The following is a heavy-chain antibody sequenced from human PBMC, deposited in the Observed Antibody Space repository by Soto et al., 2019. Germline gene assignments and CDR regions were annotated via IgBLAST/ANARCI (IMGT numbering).Heavy chain of an antibody. J-gene: IGHJ4*02. V-gene: IGHV3-30*18. Sequence: QVQLVESGGGVVQPGRSLRLSCAASGFTFSSYGMHWVRQAPGKGLEWVAVISYDGSNKYYADSVKGRFTISRDNSKNTLYLQMNSLRAEDTAVYYCAKDALEWELRYYFDYWGQGTLVTVSS. CDR1: GFTFSSYG. D-gene: IGHD1-26*01. CDR3: AKDALEWELRYYFDY. CDR2: ISYDGSNK.